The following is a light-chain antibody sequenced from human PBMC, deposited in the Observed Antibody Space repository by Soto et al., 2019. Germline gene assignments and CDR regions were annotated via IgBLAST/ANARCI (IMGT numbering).Light chain of an antibody. CDR2: DAS. V-gene: IGKV3-11*01. CDR3: QQRSNWPLYT. J-gene: IGKJ2*01. Sequence: EIVLTQSPVTLSLSPGERATLSCRASQSVSTYLAWYQQKRGQAPRLLIYDASNRATGIPARFSGSGSGTDFTLTISSLEPEDFAVYYCQQRSNWPLYTFGQGTKLEIK. CDR1: QSVSTY.